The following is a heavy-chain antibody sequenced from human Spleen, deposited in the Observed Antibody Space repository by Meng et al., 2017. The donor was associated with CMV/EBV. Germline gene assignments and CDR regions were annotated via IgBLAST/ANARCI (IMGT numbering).Heavy chain of an antibody. CDR2: ISSSSSTI. D-gene: IGHD2-2*01. Sequence: GGSLKISCAASGFTFSSYEMNWVRQAPGKGLEWVSYISSSSSTIYYADSVKGRFTISRDNAKNSLYLQMNSLRAEDTGVYYCARDLRSRGVGHCSSSSCYVSDYWGQGTLVTVSS. CDR3: ARDLRSRGVGHCSSSSCYVSDY. CDR1: GFTFSSYE. J-gene: IGHJ4*02. V-gene: IGHV3-48*03.